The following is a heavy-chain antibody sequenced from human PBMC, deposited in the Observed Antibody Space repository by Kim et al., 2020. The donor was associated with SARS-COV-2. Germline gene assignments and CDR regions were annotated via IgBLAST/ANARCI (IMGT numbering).Heavy chain of an antibody. Sequence: GGSLRLSCAASGFTVSSNYMSWVRQAPGKGLEWVSVIYSGGSTYYADSVKGRFTISRDNSKNTLYLQMNSLRAEDTAVYYCARDRYGDSTGGGYYYYGMDVWGQGTTVTVSS. CDR2: IYSGGST. D-gene: IGHD4-17*01. J-gene: IGHJ6*02. V-gene: IGHV3-53*01. CDR1: GFTVSSNY. CDR3: ARDRYGDSTGGGYYYYGMDV.